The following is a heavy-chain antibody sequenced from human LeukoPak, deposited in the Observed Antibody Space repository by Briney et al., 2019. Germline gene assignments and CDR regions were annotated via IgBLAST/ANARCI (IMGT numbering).Heavy chain of an antibody. CDR1: GYTFTSYY. J-gene: IGHJ6*03. CDR2: INPSGGST. CDR3: VRDIYCSSTSCFPYYMDV. Sequence: ASVKVSCKASGYTFTSYYMHWVRQAPGQGLEWMGIINPSGGSTSYAQKFQGRVTMTRDTSTSTVYMELSSLRFEDTAVHYCVRDIYCSSTSCFPYYMDVWGTGTTVAVSS. D-gene: IGHD2-2*01. V-gene: IGHV1-46*01.